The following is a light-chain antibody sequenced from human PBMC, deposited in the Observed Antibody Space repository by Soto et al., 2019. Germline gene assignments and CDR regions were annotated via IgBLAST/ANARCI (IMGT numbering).Light chain of an antibody. CDR2: GAS. CDR1: QSVTSSY. Sequence: EIVLTRSPGTLSLSPGERATLSCRASQSVTSSYLAWYQHKPGQAPRLLIYGASSRATGIPDRFSGSGSGTDFTLTISRLEPEDFAVYYCQQYGSSPALTFGGGTKVEIK. V-gene: IGKV3-20*01. J-gene: IGKJ4*01. CDR3: QQYGSSPALT.